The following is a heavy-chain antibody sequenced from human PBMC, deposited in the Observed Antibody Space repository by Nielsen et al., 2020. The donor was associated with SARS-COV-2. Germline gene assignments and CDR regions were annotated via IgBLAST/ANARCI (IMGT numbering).Heavy chain of an antibody. V-gene: IGHV3-7*03. CDR3: ASEGVGYCSSTSCHRYYYGMDV. CDR1: GFTFSSYW. CDR2: IKQDGSEK. J-gene: IGHJ6*02. D-gene: IGHD2-2*01. Sequence: GESLKISCAASGFTFSSYWMSWVRQAPGKGLEWVANIKQDGSEKYYVDSVKGRFTISRDNAKNSLYLQMNSLRAEDTAVYYCASEGVGYCSSTSCHRYYYGMDVWGQGTTGTVSS.